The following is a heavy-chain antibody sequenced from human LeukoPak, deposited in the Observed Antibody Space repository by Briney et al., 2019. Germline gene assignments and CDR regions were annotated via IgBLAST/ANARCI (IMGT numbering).Heavy chain of an antibody. Sequence: GGSLRLSCAASGFTFSSYAMSWVRQAPGKGLEWVSAISGSGGSTYYADSVKGRFTISRDNSKNTLYLQMNSLRAEDTAVYYRARRSHLNYYYYGMDVWDQGTTVTVSS. J-gene: IGHJ6*02. CDR3: ARRSHLNYYYYGMDV. V-gene: IGHV3-23*01. CDR2: ISGSGGST. CDR1: GFTFSSYA.